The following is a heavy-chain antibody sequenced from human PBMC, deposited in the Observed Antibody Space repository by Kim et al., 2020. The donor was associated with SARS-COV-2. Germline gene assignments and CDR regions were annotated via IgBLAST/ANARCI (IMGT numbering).Heavy chain of an antibody. CDR1: GGTFSSYA. D-gene: IGHD1-26*01. CDR2: IIPIFGTA. V-gene: IGHV1-69*13. Sequence: SVKVSCKASGGTFSSYAISWVRQAPGQGLEWMGGIIPIFGTANYAQKFQGRVTITADESTSTAYMELSSLRSEDTAVYYCARIEKGELPTSLYYYGMDVWGQGTTVTVSS. J-gene: IGHJ6*02. CDR3: ARIEKGELPTSLYYYGMDV.